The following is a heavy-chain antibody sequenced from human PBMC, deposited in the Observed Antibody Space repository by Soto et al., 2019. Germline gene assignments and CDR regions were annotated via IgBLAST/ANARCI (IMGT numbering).Heavy chain of an antibody. V-gene: IGHV3-33*01. D-gene: IGHD6-13*01. CDR1: GFTFSIYG. CDR2: IWYDGSNK. CDR3: ERDNRDSSSWYGGGMDV. Sequence: QVQLVESGGGVVQPGMSLRLSCAASGFTFSIYGMHWVRQAPGKGLEWVAIIWYDGSNKYYGDSVKGRFTISRDNPGNAVSLQMKRLRVEEAAVYDCERDNRDSSSWYGGGMDVWGQGTTVTVFS. J-gene: IGHJ6*02.